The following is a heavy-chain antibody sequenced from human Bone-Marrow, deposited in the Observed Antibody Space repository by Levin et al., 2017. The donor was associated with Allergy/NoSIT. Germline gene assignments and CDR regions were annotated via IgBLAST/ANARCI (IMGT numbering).Heavy chain of an antibody. J-gene: IGHJ6*02. Sequence: GGSLRLSCVGSGFTFTKAWMNWVRQAPGKGLEWVGRIKTRSDGETTDYAAPLKGRFIISRDDSKNTLFLQMNTLKIEDTGVYYCTTDEEADTPRGEVGSLHWYYGVDVWGQGTTVTVSS. V-gene: IGHV3-15*01. CDR1: GFTFTKAW. CDR2: IKTRSDGETT. D-gene: IGHD3-10*01. CDR3: TTDEEADTPRGEVGSLHWYYGVDV.